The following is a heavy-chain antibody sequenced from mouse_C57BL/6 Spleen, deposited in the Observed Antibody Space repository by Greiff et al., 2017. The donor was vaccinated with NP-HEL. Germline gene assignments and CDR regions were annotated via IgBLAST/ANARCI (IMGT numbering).Heavy chain of an antibody. CDR3: ARDIFGKRVFAY. Sequence: VQLQQSGPGLVKPSQSLSLTCSVTGYSITSGYYWNWIRQFPGNKLEWMGYISYDGSNNYNPSLKNRISITRDTSKNQFFLKLNSVTTEDTATYYCARDIFGKRVFAYWGQGTLVTVSA. J-gene: IGHJ3*01. D-gene: IGHD2-1*01. V-gene: IGHV3-6*01. CDR1: GYSITSGYY. CDR2: ISYDGSN.